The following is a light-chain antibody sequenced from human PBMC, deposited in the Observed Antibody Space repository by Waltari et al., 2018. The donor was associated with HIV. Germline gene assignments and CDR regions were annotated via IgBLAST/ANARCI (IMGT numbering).Light chain of an antibody. CDR2: KSS. V-gene: IGKV1-5*03. CDR3: QQYNSYSLT. CDR1: QSISSW. J-gene: IGKJ1*01. Sequence: DIQMTQSPSTLSASVGDRVTITCRASQSISSWLAWYQQKPGKAPKLLIYKSSSLETGVPSRFSGSGSGTEFTLTLSSLQPDDFATYYCQQYNSYSLTFGQGTKVETK.